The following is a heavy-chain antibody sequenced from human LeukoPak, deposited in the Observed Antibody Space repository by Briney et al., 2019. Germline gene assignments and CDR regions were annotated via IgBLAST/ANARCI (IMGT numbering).Heavy chain of an antibody. CDR2: IYYSGST. CDR3: ARVSWDIAAAGNFDY. CDR1: GYSISSGYY. D-gene: IGHD6-13*01. V-gene: IGHV4-38-2*02. J-gene: IGHJ4*02. Sequence: SETLSLTCTVSGYSISSGYYWGWIRQPPGKGLEWIGSIYYSGSTYSHPSLKSRVTISVDTSKNQFSLNLSSVTAADTAVYYCARVSWDIAAAGNFDYWGQGTLVTVSS.